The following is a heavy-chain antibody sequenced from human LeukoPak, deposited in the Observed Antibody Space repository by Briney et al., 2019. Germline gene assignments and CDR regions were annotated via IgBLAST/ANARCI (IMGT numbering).Heavy chain of an antibody. J-gene: IGHJ4*02. V-gene: IGHV3-72*01. CDR2: AKNKADSYTI. Sequence: GGSLRLSCSASGFTFSDYDMNWVRQAPGKGLEWVGRAKNKADSYTIEYAASVRGRFTISRDDSKNSLYLQMNSLKTEDTAVYYCVKDSSFWTFDYWGQGTLVTVSS. CDR1: GFTFSDYD. CDR3: VKDSSFWTFDY. D-gene: IGHD6-6*01.